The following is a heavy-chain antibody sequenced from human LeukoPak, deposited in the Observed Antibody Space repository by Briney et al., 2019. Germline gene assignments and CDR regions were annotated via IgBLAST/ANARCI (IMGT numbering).Heavy chain of an antibody. CDR2: VESDASRT. Sequence: AGGSLRLSCVASGFTLSDHWMYWVRHGPSRGLAHVSRVESDASRTTYADSVKGRFTISRDNAKNTLYLQMNSLRAEDTAVYYCARGAYGSGSSDYWGQGTLVTVSS. J-gene: IGHJ4*02. CDR1: GFTLSDHW. D-gene: IGHD3-10*01. V-gene: IGHV3-74*03. CDR3: ARGAYGSGSSDY.